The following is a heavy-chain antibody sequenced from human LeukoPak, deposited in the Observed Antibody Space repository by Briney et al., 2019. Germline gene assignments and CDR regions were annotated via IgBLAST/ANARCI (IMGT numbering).Heavy chain of an antibody. Sequence: SETLSLTCAVYGGSFSGYYWSWVRQPPEKGLEWIGEINHSGSTNYNPSLKSRVTISVDTSKNQFSLKLSSVTAADTAVYYCARQFLSSCPLDYWGQGTLVTVSS. CDR3: ARQFLSSCPLDY. V-gene: IGHV4-34*01. J-gene: IGHJ4*02. CDR2: INHSGST. D-gene: IGHD6-13*01. CDR1: GGSFSGYY.